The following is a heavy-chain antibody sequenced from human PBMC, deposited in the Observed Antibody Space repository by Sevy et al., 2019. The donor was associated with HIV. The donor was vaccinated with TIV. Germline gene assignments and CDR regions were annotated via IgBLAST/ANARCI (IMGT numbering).Heavy chain of an antibody. CDR2: INHSGST. CDR3: ARAAITMVRGVKSYYGMDV. Sequence: SETLSLTCAVYGGSFSGYYWSWIRQPPGKGLEWIGEINHSGSTNYNPSLKSRVTISLDTSKNQFSLKLSSVTAADTAVYYCARAAITMVRGVKSYYGMDVWGQGTTVTVSS. V-gene: IGHV4-34*01. CDR1: GGSFSGYY. D-gene: IGHD3-10*01. J-gene: IGHJ6*02.